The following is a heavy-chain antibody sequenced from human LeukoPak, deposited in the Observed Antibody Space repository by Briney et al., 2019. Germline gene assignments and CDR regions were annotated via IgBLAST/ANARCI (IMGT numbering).Heavy chain of an antibody. V-gene: IGHV4-39*01. CDR2: IYYSGST. CDR3: ARGQSATVVTERNWFDP. D-gene: IGHD4-23*01. Sequence: SETLSLTCTVSGDSISSSSYSWGWIRQPPGKGLEWIGNIYYSGSTYYNPSLKSRVTISVDTSKNKFSLKLSSVTAADTAVYYCARGQSATVVTERNWFDPWGQGTLVTVSS. CDR1: GDSISSSSYS. J-gene: IGHJ5*02.